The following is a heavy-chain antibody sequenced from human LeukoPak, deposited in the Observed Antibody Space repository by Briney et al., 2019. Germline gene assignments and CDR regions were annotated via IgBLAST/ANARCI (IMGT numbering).Heavy chain of an antibody. CDR2: INPNSGGT. V-gene: IGHV1-2*02. Sequence: ASVKVSCKASGYTFTDYYMHWVRQAPGQGLEWMGWINPNSGGTNYAQKFQGRVTMTRDTSISTAYMELSRLRSDDTAVYYCASLYYYDSSGSAAPGPNWGQGTLVTVSS. CDR1: GYTFTDYY. CDR3: ASLYYYDSSGSAAPGPN. D-gene: IGHD3-22*01. J-gene: IGHJ4*02.